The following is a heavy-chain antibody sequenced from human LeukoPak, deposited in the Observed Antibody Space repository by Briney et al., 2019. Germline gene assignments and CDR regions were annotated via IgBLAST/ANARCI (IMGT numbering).Heavy chain of an antibody. D-gene: IGHD3-16*01. CDR3: AKRMGDY. CDR1: GFTFSSYA. J-gene: IGHJ4*02. V-gene: IGHV3-23*01. Sequence: PGGSLRLSCAASGFTFSSYAMSRVRQAPGKGLEWVSAISTSGSSTYYADSVKGRFTISRDNANNTLSLQMNSLRAEDTAVYYCAKRMGDYWGQGTLVAVSS. CDR2: ISTSGSST.